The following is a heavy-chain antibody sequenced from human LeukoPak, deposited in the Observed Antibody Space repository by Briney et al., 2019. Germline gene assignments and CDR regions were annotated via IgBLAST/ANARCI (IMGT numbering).Heavy chain of an antibody. CDR3: ARTRAGVPAANNWFDP. V-gene: IGHV1-69*04. J-gene: IGHJ5*02. CDR2: IIPILGIA. D-gene: IGHD2-2*01. CDR1: GGTFSSYA. Sequence: SVKVSCKASGGTFSSYAISWVRQAPGQGLEWMGRIIPILGIANYAQKFQGRVTITADKSTSTAYMELSSLRSEDTAVYYCARTRAGVPAANNWFDPWGQGTLVTVSS.